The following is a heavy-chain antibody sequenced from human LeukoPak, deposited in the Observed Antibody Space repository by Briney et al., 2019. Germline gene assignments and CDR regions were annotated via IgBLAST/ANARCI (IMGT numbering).Heavy chain of an antibody. CDR1: GFTFSSYS. D-gene: IGHD2-2*01. Sequence: GGSLRLSCAASGFTFSSYSMNWVRQAPGKGLEWVSSISSGGSYIYYGDSVKGRFTISRDNAKNSLYLQMNSLRAEDTAVYYCARDQVPNDYWGQRTLVTVSS. CDR3: ARDQVPNDY. CDR2: ISSGGSYI. J-gene: IGHJ4*02. V-gene: IGHV3-21*01.